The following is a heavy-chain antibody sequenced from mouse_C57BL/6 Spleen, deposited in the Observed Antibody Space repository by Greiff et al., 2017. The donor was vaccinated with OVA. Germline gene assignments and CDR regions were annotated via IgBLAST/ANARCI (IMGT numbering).Heavy chain of an antibody. Sequence: EVQLVESGPELVKPGASVKIPCKASGYTFTDYNMDWVKQSHGKSLEWIGDINPNNGGTIYNQKFKGKATLTVDKSSSTAYMELRSLTSEDTAVYYCARWGQAPLYAMDYWGQGTSVTVSS. CDR1: GYTFTDYN. V-gene: IGHV1-18*01. J-gene: IGHJ4*01. CDR2: INPNNGGT. CDR3: ARWGQAPLYAMDY. D-gene: IGHD1-3*01.